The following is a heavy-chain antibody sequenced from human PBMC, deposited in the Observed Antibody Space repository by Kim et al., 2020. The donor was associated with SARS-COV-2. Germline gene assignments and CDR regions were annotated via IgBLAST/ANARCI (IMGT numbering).Heavy chain of an antibody. D-gene: IGHD3-9*01. CDR2: INWNSYST. Sequence: GGSLRLSCAASGFKFGDYGMYWVRLAPGKGLEWVAGINWNSYSTGYADSVKGRFTISRDNARNSLYLQMNSLRDEDTALYYCAKAYERQGRNFDWIQYFDYWGQGTQVTVSS. J-gene: IGHJ4*02. CDR1: GFKFGDYG. V-gene: IGHV3-9*01. CDR3: AKAYERQGRNFDWIQYFDY.